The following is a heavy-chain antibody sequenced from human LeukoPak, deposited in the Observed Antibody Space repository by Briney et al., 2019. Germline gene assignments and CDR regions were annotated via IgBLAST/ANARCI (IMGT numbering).Heavy chain of an antibody. CDR1: GGSISSYY. Sequence: SETLSLTCTVSGGSISSYYWSWIRQPPGKGLEWIGYIYYSGSTNYNPSLKSRVTISVDRSKSQFSLKLSSVTAADTAVYYCARGSQYYYDSSGYYYFDYWGQGTLVTVSS. D-gene: IGHD3-22*01. CDR3: ARGSQYYYDSSGYYYFDY. J-gene: IGHJ4*02. V-gene: IGHV4-59*12. CDR2: IYYSGST.